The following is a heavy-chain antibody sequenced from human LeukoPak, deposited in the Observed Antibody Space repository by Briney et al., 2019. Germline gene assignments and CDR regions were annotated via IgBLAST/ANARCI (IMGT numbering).Heavy chain of an antibody. CDR2: IYYSGST. J-gene: IGHJ4*02. D-gene: IGHD1-26*01. V-gene: IGHV4-4*02. CDR1: GGSISSSNW. CDR3: ARVTGGSYYYFDY. Sequence: PSETLSLACAVSGGSISSSNWWSWVRQPPGKGLEWIGEIYYSGSTYYNPSLKSRVTISVDTSKNQFSLKLSSVTAADTAVYYCARVTGGSYYYFDYWGQGTLVTVSS.